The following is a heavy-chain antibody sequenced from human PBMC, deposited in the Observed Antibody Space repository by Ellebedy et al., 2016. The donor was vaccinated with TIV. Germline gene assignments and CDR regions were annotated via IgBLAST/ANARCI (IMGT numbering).Heavy chain of an antibody. Sequence: GSLRLSCTVSGGSISSSSSYWGWIRQPPGTGLEWIGSIYYSGSTYYNPSLKSRVTISVDTSKNQFSLKLSSVTAADTAVYYCVRVNGYNDHWGQGTLVTVSS. V-gene: IGHV4-39*01. CDR3: VRVNGYNDH. J-gene: IGHJ4*02. CDR2: IYYSGST. CDR1: GGSISSSSSY. D-gene: IGHD5-18*01.